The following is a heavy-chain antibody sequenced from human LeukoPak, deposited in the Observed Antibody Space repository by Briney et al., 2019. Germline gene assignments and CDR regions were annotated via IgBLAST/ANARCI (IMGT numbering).Heavy chain of an antibody. Sequence: PGGSLRLSCAASGFTFSSYWMHWVRQAPGKGLVWVSRIYSDGSGTSYADSVKGRFTSPRDNAKNTLYLQMNSLRAEDTAVYYCVRGTSSWSPDPWGQGTLVTVSS. CDR3: VRGTSSWSPDP. V-gene: IGHV3-74*01. CDR2: IYSDGSGT. J-gene: IGHJ5*02. D-gene: IGHD6-13*01. CDR1: GFTFSSYW.